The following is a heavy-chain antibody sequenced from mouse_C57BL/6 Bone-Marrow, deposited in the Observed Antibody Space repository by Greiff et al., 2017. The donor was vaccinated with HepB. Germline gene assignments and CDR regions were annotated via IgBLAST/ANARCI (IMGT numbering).Heavy chain of an antibody. Sequence: QVQLKQSGPELVKPGASVKLSCKASGYTFTSYDINWVKQRPGQGREWIGWNYPRDGSTKYNEKFKGKATLTVDTSSSTAYMELHSLTSEDSAVYFCARLDTTGADYFDYWGQGTTLTVSS. CDR1: GYTFTSYD. CDR3: ARLDTTGADYFDY. J-gene: IGHJ2*01. D-gene: IGHD1-1*01. CDR2: NYPRDGST. V-gene: IGHV1-85*01.